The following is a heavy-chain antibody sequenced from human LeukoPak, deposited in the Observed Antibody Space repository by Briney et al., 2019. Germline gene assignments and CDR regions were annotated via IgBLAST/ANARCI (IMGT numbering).Heavy chain of an antibody. D-gene: IGHD4-11*01. CDR2: IKNKAGGGTA. CDR1: GFTFSNVY. J-gene: IGHJ4*02. Sequence: PGGSLRLSCAVSGFTFSNVYMSWVRQAPGKGLEWVGRIKNKAGGGTADYAAHLKDRFTISRDDSKNTLYLQINSLQTEDTAVYYCATNLDYNSRWNWGQGTLVTVSS. CDR3: ATNLDYNSRWN. V-gene: IGHV3-15*01.